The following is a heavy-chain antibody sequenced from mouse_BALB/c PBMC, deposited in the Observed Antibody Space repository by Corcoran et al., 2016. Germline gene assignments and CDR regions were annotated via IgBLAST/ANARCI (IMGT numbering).Heavy chain of an antibody. J-gene: IGHJ2*01. CDR1: GFNIKDTY. D-gene: IGHD1-1*01. CDR2: IDPANGNT. V-gene: IGHV14-3*02. Sequence: EVQLQQSGAELVKRGASVKLSCTASGFNIKDTYMHWVKQRPEQGLEWIGRIDPANGNTKYDPKFQGKATITADTSSNTAYLQLSSLTSEDTAVYYCARRGYYYGSKIDYWGQGTTLTVSS. CDR3: ARRGYYYGSKIDY.